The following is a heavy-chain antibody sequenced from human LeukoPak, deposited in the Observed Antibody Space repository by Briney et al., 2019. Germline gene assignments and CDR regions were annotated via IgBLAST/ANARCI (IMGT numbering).Heavy chain of an antibody. V-gene: IGHV1-58*02. J-gene: IGHJ4*02. D-gene: IGHD3-16*02. CDR1: GFTFTSSA. CDR2: IVVGSGNT. CDR3: AADLDVWGSYRLDY. Sequence: SVKVSCKASGFTFTSSAMQWARQARGQRLEWIGWIVVGSGNTNYAQEFQERVTITRDMSTSTAYMELSSLRSEDTAVYYCAADLDVWGSYRLDYWGQGTLVTVSS.